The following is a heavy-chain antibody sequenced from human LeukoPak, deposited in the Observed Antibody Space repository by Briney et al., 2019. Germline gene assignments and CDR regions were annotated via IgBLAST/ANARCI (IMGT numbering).Heavy chain of an antibody. CDR1: GGSISSYY. V-gene: IGHV4-59*01. D-gene: IGHD3-10*01. J-gene: IGHJ3*02. Sequence: SETLSLTCTVSGGSISSYYWSWIRQPPGKGLEWIGHIYYSGSTNYNPSLKSRVTISVDTSKKQFSLKLNSVTAADTAVYYCARDGRWFREILGVFDIWGQGTMVTVSS. CDR2: IYYSGST. CDR3: ARDGRWFREILGVFDI.